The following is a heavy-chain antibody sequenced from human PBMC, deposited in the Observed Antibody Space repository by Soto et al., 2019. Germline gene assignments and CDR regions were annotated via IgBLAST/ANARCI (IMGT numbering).Heavy chain of an antibody. CDR1: GVSFSGYY. Sequence: ETLSLSCAVYGVSFSGYYWSWIRQPPGKGLEWIGEINHSGSTNYNPSLKSRVTISVDTSKNQFSLKLSSVTAADTAVYYCARGRAYYDFWSGYYTPYGMDVWGQGTTVTVYS. D-gene: IGHD3-3*01. J-gene: IGHJ6*02. V-gene: IGHV4-34*01. CDR2: INHSGST. CDR3: ARGRAYYDFWSGYYTPYGMDV.